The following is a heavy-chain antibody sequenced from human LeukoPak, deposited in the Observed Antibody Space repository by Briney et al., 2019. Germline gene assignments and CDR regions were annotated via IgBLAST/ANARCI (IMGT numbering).Heavy chain of an antibody. CDR1: GFTFSSYG. J-gene: IGHJ6*03. Sequence: GGSLRLSCAASGFTFSSYGMHWVCQAPGKGLEWVAFIRYDGSNKYYADSVKGRFTISRDNSKNTLYLQMNSLRAEDTAVYYCAKDHQWERSAFYYYYYMDVWGKGTTVTISS. CDR2: IRYDGSNK. CDR3: AKDHQWERSAFYYYYYMDV. V-gene: IGHV3-30*02. D-gene: IGHD1-26*01.